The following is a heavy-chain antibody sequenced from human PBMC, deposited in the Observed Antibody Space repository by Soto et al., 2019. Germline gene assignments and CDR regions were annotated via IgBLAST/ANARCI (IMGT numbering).Heavy chain of an antibody. J-gene: IGHJ3*02. CDR1: GGSISSNY. V-gene: IGHV4-59*12. Sequence: QVQLQESGPGLVKPSETLSLTCTVSGGSISSNYWCWIRQPPGKGLEWIGYIYYNGYTNYNPSLKSRLTISVDTSKNHFSLKLSAVTAADTAVDYCARERVVYAFDIWGQGTMVTVSS. D-gene: IGHD2-15*01. CDR3: ARERVVYAFDI. CDR2: IYYNGYT.